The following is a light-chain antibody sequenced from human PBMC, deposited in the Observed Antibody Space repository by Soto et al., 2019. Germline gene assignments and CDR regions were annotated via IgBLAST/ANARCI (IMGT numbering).Light chain of an antibody. V-gene: IGKV1-33*01. CDR3: QKSDHLPL. CDR1: YDIGNS. CDR2: DAY. J-gene: IGKJ3*01. Sequence: DIQMTQSPPSLSASVGDRVTITCHASYDIGNSLNWYQDKPGQAPKLVIYDAYNLETGVPSTFSGSGYGTHFTFTISSLRPEDIATYYCQKSDHLPLFGPGTKVDIK.